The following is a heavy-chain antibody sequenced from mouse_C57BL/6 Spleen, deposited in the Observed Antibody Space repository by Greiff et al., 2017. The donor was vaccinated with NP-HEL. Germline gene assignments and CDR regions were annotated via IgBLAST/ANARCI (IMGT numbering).Heavy chain of an antibody. CDR2: INPNYGTT. J-gene: IGHJ4*01. V-gene: IGHV1-39*01. CDR3: AEGDSSGYVDYAMDY. D-gene: IGHD3-2*02. CDR1: GYSFTDYN. Sequence: VHVKQSGPELVKPGASVKISCKASGYSFTDYNMNWVKQSNGKSLEWIGVINPNYGTTSYNQKFKGKATLTVDQSSSTAYMQLNSLTSEDSAVYDCAEGDSSGYVDYAMDYWGQGTSVTVSS.